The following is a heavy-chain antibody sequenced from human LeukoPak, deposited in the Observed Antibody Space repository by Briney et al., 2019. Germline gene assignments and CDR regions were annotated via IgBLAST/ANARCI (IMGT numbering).Heavy chain of an antibody. CDR2: ISNSAGST. CDR1: GFTFSSYA. CDR3: ARDLHYYVAMDV. Sequence: PGGSLRLSCAASGFTFSSYAMSWVRQAPGKGLEWVSVISNSAGSTFYADSVKGRFTISRDNSKNTLYLQMNSLRAEDTALYYCARDLHYYVAMDVWGQGTTVTVSS. D-gene: IGHD3-10*02. V-gene: IGHV3-23*01. J-gene: IGHJ6*02.